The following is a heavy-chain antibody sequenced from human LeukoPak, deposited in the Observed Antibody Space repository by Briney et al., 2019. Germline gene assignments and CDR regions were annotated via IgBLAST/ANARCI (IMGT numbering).Heavy chain of an antibody. D-gene: IGHD3-22*01. CDR3: ARGGPAPHRITLIVVASSTDAFDI. CDR1: GYTFTSYD. CDR2: MNPNSGNT. J-gene: IGHJ3*02. V-gene: IGHV1-8*01. Sequence: ASVKVSCKASGYTFTSYDINWVRQATGQGLEWMGWMNPNSGNTGYAQKFQGRVTMTRNTSISTAYMELSSLRSEDTAVYYCARGGPAPHRITLIVVASSTDAFDIWGQGTMVTVSS.